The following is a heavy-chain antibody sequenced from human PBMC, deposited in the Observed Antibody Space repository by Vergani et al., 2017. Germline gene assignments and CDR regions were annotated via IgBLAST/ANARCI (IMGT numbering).Heavy chain of an antibody. Sequence: EVQLLESGGGLVQPGGSLRLSCAASGFTFSSYAMSWVRQAPGKGLEWVSAISGSGGSTYYADSVKGRFTISRDNAKNTLYLQMNSLRAEDTAVYYCARGGAHPGTWFDPWGQGTLVTVSS. D-gene: IGHD4/OR15-4a*01. CDR2: ISGSGGST. CDR1: GFTFSSYA. V-gene: IGHV3-23*01. J-gene: IGHJ5*02. CDR3: ARGGAHPGTWFDP.